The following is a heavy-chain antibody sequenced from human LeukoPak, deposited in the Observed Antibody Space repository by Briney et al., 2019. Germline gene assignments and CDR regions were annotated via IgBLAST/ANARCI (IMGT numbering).Heavy chain of an antibody. J-gene: IGHJ4*02. CDR2: TYFRSKWYY. D-gene: IGHD1-26*01. CDR3: ARDPVGGSTIFDS. V-gene: IGHV6-1*01. Sequence: SQTLSLTCAISGDSVSSDSAAWNWIRQSPSRGLEWLARTYFRSKWYYVYALAVKGRITINPDTSKNQFSLQLNSVTPEDTAVYFCARDPVGGSTIFDSWGQGTLVTVSS. CDR1: GDSVSSDSAA.